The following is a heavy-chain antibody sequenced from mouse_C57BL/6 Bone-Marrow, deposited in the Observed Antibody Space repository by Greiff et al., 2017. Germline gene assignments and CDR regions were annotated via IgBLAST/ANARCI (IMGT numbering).Heavy chain of an antibody. CDR2: IYPGSGST. D-gene: IGHD2-4*01. CDR1: GYTFTSYW. V-gene: IGHV1-55*01. CDR3: ARWGDDDDEGDY. J-gene: IGHJ2*01. Sequence: QVQLQQPGAELVKPGASVKMSCKASGYTFTSYWITWVKQRPGQGLEWIGDIYPGSGSTNYNEKFKSKATLTVDTSSSTAYMQLSSLTSEDSAVYYCARWGDDDDEGDYWGQGTTLTVSS.